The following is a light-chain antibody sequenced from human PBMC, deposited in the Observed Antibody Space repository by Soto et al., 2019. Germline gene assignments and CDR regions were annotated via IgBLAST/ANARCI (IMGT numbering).Light chain of an antibody. CDR1: QGISNY. J-gene: IGKJ3*01. Sequence: DIQMTQSPSSLSASVGDRVTITCRASQGISNYLAWYQQKPGRVPKLLIHDASTLQSGVPSRFSGSGSGTDFTLTISSLQPEDVATYYCQKYYSDPPFTFGPGTKVDIK. CDR3: QKYYSDPPFT. V-gene: IGKV1-27*01. CDR2: DAS.